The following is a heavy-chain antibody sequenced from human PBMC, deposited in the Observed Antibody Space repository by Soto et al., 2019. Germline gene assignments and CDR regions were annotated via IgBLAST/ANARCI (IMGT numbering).Heavy chain of an antibody. CDR3: AKDRPVVAVAGTFDY. V-gene: IGHV1-69*04. CDR1: GGTFSSYT. D-gene: IGHD6-19*01. CDR2: IIPILGIA. Sequence: ASVKVSCKASGGTFSSYTISWVRQAPGQGLEWMGRIIPILGIANYAQKFQGRVTITADKSTSTAYMELNSLRAEDTAVYYCAKDRPVVAVAGTFDYWGQGTLVTVSS. J-gene: IGHJ4*02.